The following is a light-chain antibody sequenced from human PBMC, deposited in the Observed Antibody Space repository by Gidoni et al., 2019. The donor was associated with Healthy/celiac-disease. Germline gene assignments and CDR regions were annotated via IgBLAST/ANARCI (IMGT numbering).Light chain of an antibody. V-gene: IGKV1-39*01. CDR1: QSISNY. Sequence: DIQMTQSPSSLSASVGDRVTITCRASQSISNYLNWYQKTPGKAPKLLIYSASSLQSGVPSRFSGSGSGTDFTLTISSLQPEDFATYYCQQSYSTPITFGQGTRLEIK. CDR3: QQSYSTPIT. CDR2: SAS. J-gene: IGKJ5*01.